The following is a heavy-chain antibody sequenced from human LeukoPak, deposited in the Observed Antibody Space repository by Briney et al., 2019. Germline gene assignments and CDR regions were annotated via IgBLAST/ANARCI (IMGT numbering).Heavy chain of an antibody. Sequence: SETLSLTCTVSGGSISSYYWSWIRQPPGKGLEWLGYIYYSGSTNYNPSLKSRVTISVDTSKNQFSLKLSSVTAADTAVYYCARADPKYPIYGMDVWGQGTTVTVSS. J-gene: IGHJ6*02. D-gene: IGHD2-2*01. CDR2: IYYSGST. CDR3: ARADPKYPIYGMDV. CDR1: GGSISSYY. V-gene: IGHV4-59*01.